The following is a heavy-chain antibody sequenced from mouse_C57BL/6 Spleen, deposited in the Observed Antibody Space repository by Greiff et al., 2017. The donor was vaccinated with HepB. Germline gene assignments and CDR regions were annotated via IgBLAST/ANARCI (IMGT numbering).Heavy chain of an antibody. V-gene: IGHV1-22*01. CDR3: ARDYYGSSGYAMDY. CDR2: INPNNGGT. J-gene: IGHJ4*01. CDR1: GYTFTDYN. Sequence: SGPELVKPGASVKMSCKASGYTFTDYNMHWVKQSHGKSLEWIGYINPNNGGTSYNQKFKGKATLTVNKSSSTAYMELRSLTSEDSAVYYCARDYYGSSGYAMDYWGQGTSVTVSS. D-gene: IGHD1-1*01.